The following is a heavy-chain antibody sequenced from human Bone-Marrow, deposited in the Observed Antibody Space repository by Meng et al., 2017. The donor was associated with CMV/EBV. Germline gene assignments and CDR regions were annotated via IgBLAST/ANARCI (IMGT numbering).Heavy chain of an antibody. CDR3: ARVNWNDLTKGYY. J-gene: IGHJ4*02. V-gene: IGHV1-18*01. Sequence: ASVKVSCKASGYTFTSYGISWVRQAPGQGLEWMGWISAYNGNTNYAQKLQGRVTITADKSTSTAYMEQSSLRSEDTAVYYCARVNWNDLTKGYYWGQGTLVTVSS. CDR2: ISAYNGNT. CDR1: GYTFTSYG. D-gene: IGHD1-20*01.